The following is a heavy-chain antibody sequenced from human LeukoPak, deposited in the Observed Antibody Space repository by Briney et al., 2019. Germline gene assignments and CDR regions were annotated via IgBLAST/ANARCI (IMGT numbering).Heavy chain of an antibody. Sequence: SQTLSLTCAISGDSVTSNSAAWNWIRQSPSRGLEWLGRTYYSSKWYNDYAVSVKSRMTINSDTSKNQFSLQLNSVTPEDTAVYFCARGFRSSKKISSWFDPWGQGTLVTVSS. V-gene: IGHV6-1*01. CDR1: GDSVTSNSAA. CDR3: ARGFRSSKKISSWFDP. J-gene: IGHJ5*02. D-gene: IGHD6-6*01. CDR2: TYYSSKWYN.